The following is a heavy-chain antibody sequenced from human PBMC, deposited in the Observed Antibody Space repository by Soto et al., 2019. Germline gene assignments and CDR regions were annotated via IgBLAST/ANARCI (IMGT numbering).Heavy chain of an antibody. J-gene: IGHJ5*02. CDR2: ILAVFGTA. Sequence: QVHLVQSGAEVKKPGSSVRVSCKASGGTFSAYAFTWVRQAPGQGLEWMGQILAVFGTADYAQKFQGRVTITADKSTSTPYTELNSLNSEDAAVYYFAGTGVGGYTVSWGQGTVVTVSS. V-gene: IGHV1-69*06. CDR3: AGTGVGGYTVS. D-gene: IGHD3-16*02. CDR1: GGTFSAYA.